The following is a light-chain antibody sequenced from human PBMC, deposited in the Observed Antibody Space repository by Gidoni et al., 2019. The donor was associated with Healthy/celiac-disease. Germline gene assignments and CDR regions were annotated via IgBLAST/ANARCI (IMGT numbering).Light chain of an antibody. Sequence: EIVLTQSPANLSLSPGERATLSYRASQSVSSYLAWYQQKPGQAPRLLIYYASNRATGIPARFSGSGSGTDFTLTISSLEPEDFAVYYCQQRSNWPPTFGGXTKVEIK. CDR2: YAS. V-gene: IGKV3-11*01. CDR3: QQRSNWPPT. J-gene: IGKJ4*01. CDR1: QSVSSY.